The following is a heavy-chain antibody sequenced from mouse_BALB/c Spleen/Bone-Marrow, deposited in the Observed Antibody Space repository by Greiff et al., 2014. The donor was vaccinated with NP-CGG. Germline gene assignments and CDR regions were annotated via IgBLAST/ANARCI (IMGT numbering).Heavy chain of an antibody. CDR2: IDPANGNT. V-gene: IGHV14-3*02. Sequence: EVQLQQSGAELVKPGASVKLSCTASGFNIKDTYMHWVKQRPEQGLEWIGRIDPANGNTKYDPKFQGKATITADTSSNTAYLQLSSLISEDTAVYYCANYDYGWYFDVWGAGTTVTVSS. D-gene: IGHD2-4*01. CDR1: GFNIKDTY. CDR3: ANYDYGWYFDV. J-gene: IGHJ1*01.